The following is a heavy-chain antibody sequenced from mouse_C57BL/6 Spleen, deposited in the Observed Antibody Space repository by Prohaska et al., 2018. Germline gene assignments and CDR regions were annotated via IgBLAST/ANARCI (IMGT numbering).Heavy chain of an antibody. J-gene: IGHJ1*03. CDR1: GFTFSGFW. CDR3: MRYGRSYWYVDV. Sequence: ELQLLETGGGLVQPGGSRGLSCEGSGFTFSGFWMSWVRQTPGKPLDWIGDNNSVGSARNYAPFIKDRFTIFRDNDKGTLYLKMSNVRSEDTATYFCMRYGRSYWYVDVWGTGTKVTVSS. V-gene: IGHV11-2*01. CDR2: NNSVGSAR. D-gene: IGHD1-1*01.